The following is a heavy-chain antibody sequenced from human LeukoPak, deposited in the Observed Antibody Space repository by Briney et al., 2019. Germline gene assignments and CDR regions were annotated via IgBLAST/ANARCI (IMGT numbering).Heavy chain of an antibody. J-gene: IGHJ4*02. Sequence: GGSLRLSCAASGFTFSSYAMIWVRQAPGEGLEWVSAISGSGGSTYYADSLKGRLTISRDNSKNTLYLHINSQRAEDTAVYYCAKDQVEGNDYANCYCDYGGQGTVVTVS. CDR2: ISGSGGST. CDR3: AKDQVEGNDYANCYCDY. D-gene: IGHD3-16*01. CDR1: GFTFSSYA. V-gene: IGHV3-23*01.